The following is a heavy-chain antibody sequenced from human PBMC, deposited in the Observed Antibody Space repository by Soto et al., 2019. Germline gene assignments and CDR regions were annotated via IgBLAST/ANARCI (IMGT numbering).Heavy chain of an antibody. CDR2: IWYDGSNK. V-gene: IGHV3-33*01. CDR1: GFTFSSYG. CDR3: ARSRRIAAGGTAPSGDY. D-gene: IGHD6-13*01. J-gene: IGHJ4*02. Sequence: GGSLRLSCAASGFTFSSYGMHWVRQAPGKGLEWVAVIWYDGSNKYYADSVKGRFTISRDNSKNTLYLQMNSLRAEDTAVYYCARSRRIAAGGTAPSGDYWGQGTLVTVSS.